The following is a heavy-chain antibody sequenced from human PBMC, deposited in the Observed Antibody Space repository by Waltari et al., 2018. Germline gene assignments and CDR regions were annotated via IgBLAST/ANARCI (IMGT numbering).Heavy chain of an antibody. CDR1: FSTYW. V-gene: IGHV3-7*03. D-gene: IGHD3-10*01. Sequence: FSTYWMTWVRQAPGRGLEWVANINFNGNEKNYVDSVKGRFTISRDNARSSLYLQMNSLRVEDTAVYYCATYRWLGYSGLGTLVTVSS. J-gene: IGHJ4*02. CDR2: INFNGNEK. CDR3: ATYRWLGY.